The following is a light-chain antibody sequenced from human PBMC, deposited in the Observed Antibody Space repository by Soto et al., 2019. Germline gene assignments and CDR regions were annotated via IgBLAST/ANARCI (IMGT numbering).Light chain of an antibody. CDR3: QQYGSSPWT. CDR1: QSVSSSY. V-gene: IGKV3-20*01. Sequence: EIVLTQSPGTLSLSPGERATLSCRASQSVSSSYLAWYQQKPGQAPRLLIYRASSRATGIPDRFSGSGSGTDFTLTISRLETEDFAVYYCQQYGSSPWTFGQGTKVDIK. CDR2: RAS. J-gene: IGKJ1*01.